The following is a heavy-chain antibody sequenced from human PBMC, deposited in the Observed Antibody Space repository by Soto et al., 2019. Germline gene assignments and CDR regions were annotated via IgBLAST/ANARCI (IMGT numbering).Heavy chain of an antibody. Sequence: VASVKVSCKASGYTFTSYAMHWVRQAPGQRLEWMGWINAGNGNTKYSQKFQGRVTITRDTSASTAYMELSSLRSEDTAVYYCAVWGYYDFWSGPPQYFDLWGQGTLVTGSS. CDR2: INAGNGNT. CDR1: GYTFTSYA. J-gene: IGHJ4*02. V-gene: IGHV1-3*01. CDR3: AVWGYYDFWSGPPQYFDL. D-gene: IGHD3-3*01.